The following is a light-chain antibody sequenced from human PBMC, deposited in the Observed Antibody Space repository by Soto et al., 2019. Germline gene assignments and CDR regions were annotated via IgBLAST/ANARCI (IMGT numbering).Light chain of an antibody. V-gene: IGLV2-14*01. CDR2: EVI. J-gene: IGLJ2*01. CDR1: NSDVGAYNY. CDR3: TSYSTSSAVL. Sequence: QSALTQPASVSGSPGQSITISCTGTNSDVGAYNYVSWYQQHPDKAPKLMIYEVINRPSGVSNRVSGSKSGNTASLTVSGLQADDEADYYCTSYSTSSAVLFGGGTKLTVL.